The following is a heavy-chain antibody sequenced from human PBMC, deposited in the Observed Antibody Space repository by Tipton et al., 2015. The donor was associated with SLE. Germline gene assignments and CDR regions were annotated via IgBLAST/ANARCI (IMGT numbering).Heavy chain of an antibody. J-gene: IGHJ4*02. D-gene: IGHD3-22*01. CDR2: TYYRSKWYN. V-gene: IGHV6-1*01. CDR1: GDSVSSNSAA. CDR3: ASLGDSSGYYVRDY. Sequence: GLVKPSQTLSLTCAISGDSVSSNSAAWNWIRQSPSRGLEWLGRTYYRSKWYNDYAVSVKSRITINPDTSKNQFSLQLNSVTAADTAVYYCASLGDSSGYYVRDYWGQGTLVTVSS.